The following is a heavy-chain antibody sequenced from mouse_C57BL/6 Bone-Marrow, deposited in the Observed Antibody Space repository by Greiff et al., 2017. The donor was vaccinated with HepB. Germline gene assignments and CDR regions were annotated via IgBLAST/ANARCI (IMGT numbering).Heavy chain of an antibody. V-gene: IGHV6-3*01. CDR1: GFTFSNYW. J-gene: IGHJ2*01. CDR2: IRLKSDNYAT. CDR3: TGSYYGSSSYYFDY. D-gene: IGHD1-1*01. Sequence: EVQLQESGGGLVQPGGSMKLSCVASGFTFSNYWMNWVRQSPEKGLEWVAQIRLKSDNYATHYAESVKGRFTISRDDSKSSVYLQMNNLRAEDTGIYYCTGSYYGSSSYYFDYWGQGTTLTVSS.